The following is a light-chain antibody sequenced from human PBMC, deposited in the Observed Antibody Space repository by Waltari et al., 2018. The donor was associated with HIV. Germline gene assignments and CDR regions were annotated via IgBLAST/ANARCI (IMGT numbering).Light chain of an antibody. CDR2: EFS. Sequence: QSALTQPPSASGSPGQSVTISCTGTSSDVGGYNYVSWYQQHPGKAPKLMIYEFSKRPSRVPDRFSGSKSGNTASLTVSGLQAEDEADYYCSSYAGSNTDVVFGGGTKLTVL. CDR3: SSYAGSNTDVV. V-gene: IGLV2-8*01. J-gene: IGLJ2*01. CDR1: SSDVGGYNY.